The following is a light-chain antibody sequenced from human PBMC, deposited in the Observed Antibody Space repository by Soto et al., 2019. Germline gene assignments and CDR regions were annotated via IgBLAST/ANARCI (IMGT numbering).Light chain of an antibody. CDR1: SSDIGGYNY. CDR2: DVS. J-gene: IGLJ1*01. Sequence: QSALTQPASVSGSPGQSITISCTGTSSDIGGYNYVSWYQQHPGKVPKLIIYDVSNRPSGVSDRFSGSKSGNAASLTISGLQAEDEAAYYCSSYTSTSTLYVFGTGTKLTVL. CDR3: SSYTSTSTLYV. V-gene: IGLV2-14*03.